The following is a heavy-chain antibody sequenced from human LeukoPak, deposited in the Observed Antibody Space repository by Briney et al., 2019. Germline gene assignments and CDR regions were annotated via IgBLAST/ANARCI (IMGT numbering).Heavy chain of an antibody. J-gene: IGHJ5*02. D-gene: IGHD2-2*01. V-gene: IGHV4-59*08. CDR3: ARVVPAAMSYWFDP. Sequence: SETLSLTCTVSGGSINSYDWSWIRQPPGKGLEWIGNIYYSGSTYYNPSLKSRVTISVDTSKNQFSLKLSSVTAADTAVYYCARVVPAAMSYWFDPWGQGTLVTVSS. CDR2: IYYSGST. CDR1: GGSINSYD.